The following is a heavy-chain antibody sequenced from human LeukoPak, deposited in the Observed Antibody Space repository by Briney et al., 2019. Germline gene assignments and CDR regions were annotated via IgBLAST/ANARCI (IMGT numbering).Heavy chain of an antibody. CDR3: AKDRRGYSYGPNPYYFDY. V-gene: IGHV3-23*01. CDR1: GFKFNTYW. Sequence: PGGSLRLSCEASGFKFNTYWMSWVRQAPGKGLEWVSAISGSGGSTYYADSVKGRFTISRDNSKNTLYLQMNSLRAEDTAVYYCAKDRRGYSYGPNPYYFDYWGQGTLVTVSS. D-gene: IGHD5-18*01. CDR2: ISGSGGST. J-gene: IGHJ4*02.